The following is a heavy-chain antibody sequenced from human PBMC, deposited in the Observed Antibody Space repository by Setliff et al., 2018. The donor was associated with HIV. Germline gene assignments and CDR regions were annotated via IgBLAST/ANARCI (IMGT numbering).Heavy chain of an antibody. Sequence: WASVKVSCKASGYTFTNYDINWVRQAAGQGLERMAWMNPNTGNTGYAQKFRGRVTLTRNTSISTAYLELSSLRSEDTAMYYCARYEGVMAYAAYPLGHWGQGTLVTVSS. J-gene: IGHJ4*02. CDR1: GYTFTNYD. V-gene: IGHV1-8*02. CDR2: MNPNTGNT. D-gene: IGHD3-16*01. CDR3: ARYEGVMAYAAYPLGH.